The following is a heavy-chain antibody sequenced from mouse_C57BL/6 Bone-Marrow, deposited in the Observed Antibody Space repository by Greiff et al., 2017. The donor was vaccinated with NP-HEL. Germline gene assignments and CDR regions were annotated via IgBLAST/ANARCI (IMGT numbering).Heavy chain of an antibody. CDR3: ARSGAFITTVVAHFDY. CDR1: GYTFTDYY. D-gene: IGHD1-1*01. Sequence: VEPGASVKMSCKASGYTFTDYYMNWVKQSHGKSLEWIGVINPYNGGTSYNQKFKGKATLTVDKSSSTAYMELNSLTSEDSAVYYCARSGAFITTVVAHFDYWGQGTTLTVSS. V-gene: IGHV1-19*01. CDR2: INPYNGGT. J-gene: IGHJ2*01.